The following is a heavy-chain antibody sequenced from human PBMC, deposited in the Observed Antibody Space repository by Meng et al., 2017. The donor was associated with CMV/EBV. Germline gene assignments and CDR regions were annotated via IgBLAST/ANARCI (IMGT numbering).Heavy chain of an antibody. CDR1: GFTFSSYA. V-gene: IGHV3-23*03. Sequence: GESLKISCAASGFTFSSYAMSWVRQAPGKGLEWVSVIYSGGSSTYYADSVKGRFTISRDNSKNTLYLQMNGLRAEDTAVYYCAKGGEGYSYGYDYWGQGTLVTVSS. J-gene: IGHJ4*02. CDR2: IYSGGSST. CDR3: AKGGEGYSYGYDY. D-gene: IGHD5-18*01.